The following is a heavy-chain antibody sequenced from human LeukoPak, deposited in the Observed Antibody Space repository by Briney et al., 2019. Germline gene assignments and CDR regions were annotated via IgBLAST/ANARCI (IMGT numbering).Heavy chain of an antibody. CDR3: ARAGSGSGWYFDY. D-gene: IGHD6-19*01. J-gene: IGHJ4*02. CDR2: ISPYNGNT. Sequence: ASVKVSCKASGYDFTSVGITWVRRAPVQGREWMGWISPYNGNTMYAQKFQGRVAMTTDTSTTTAYMELSGLRFNDTAVYYCARAGSGSGWYFDYWGQGTLVTVSS. V-gene: IGHV1-18*01. CDR1: GYDFTSVG.